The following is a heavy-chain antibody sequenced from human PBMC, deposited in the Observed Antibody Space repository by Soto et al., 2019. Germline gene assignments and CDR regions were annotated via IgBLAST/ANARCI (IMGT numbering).Heavy chain of an antibody. V-gene: IGHV4-59*01. CDR1: GGSISSYY. CDR2: IYYSGST. D-gene: IGHD6-6*01. CDR3: ARVGGIAAPFDY. Sequence: DTLSLTCTVSGGSISSYYWSWIRQPPGKGLEWIGYIYYSGSTNYNPSLKSRVTISVDTSKNQFSLKLSSVTAADTAVYYCARVGGIAAPFDYWGQGTLVTVSS. J-gene: IGHJ4*02.